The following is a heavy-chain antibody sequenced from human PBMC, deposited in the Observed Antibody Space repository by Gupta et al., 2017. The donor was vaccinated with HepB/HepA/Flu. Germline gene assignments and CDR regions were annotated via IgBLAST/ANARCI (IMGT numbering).Heavy chain of an antibody. Sequence: QVHLVESGGGVVQPGGSLRLSCAASESIFTDYALQWVRQAPGKGLEWVAAISNTGRKKHYSDSGRGRFTVSRDTSKKTVALEMNGLTAEDTATYDGARDDSGSYYGGCDIWGQGTLGNVSS. V-gene: IGHV3-30-3*01. CDR3: ARDDSGSYYGGCDI. CDR2: ISNTGRKK. CDR1: ESIFTDYA. D-gene: IGHD3-22*01. J-gene: IGHJ3*02.